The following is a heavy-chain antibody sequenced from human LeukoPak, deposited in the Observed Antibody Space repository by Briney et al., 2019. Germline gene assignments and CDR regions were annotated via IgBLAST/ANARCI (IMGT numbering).Heavy chain of an antibody. CDR2: IYYSGTT. CDR1: GGSISSYY. J-gene: IGHJ4*02. D-gene: IGHD3-16*01. Sequence: SETLSLTCTVSGGSISSYYWSWIRQPPGKGLEWIGYIYYSGTTNYNPSLKSRVTISVDTSKNQFSLKLSSVTAADTAVYYCAGHSAYVWGSPSAHFDYWGQGTLVTVSS. V-gene: IGHV4-59*08. CDR3: AGHSAYVWGSPSAHFDY.